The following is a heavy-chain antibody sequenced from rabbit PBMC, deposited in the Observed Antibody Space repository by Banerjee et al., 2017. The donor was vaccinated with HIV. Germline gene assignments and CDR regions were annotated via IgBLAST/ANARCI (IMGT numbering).Heavy chain of an antibody. CDR1: GFSFSSDYY. J-gene: IGHJ6*01. CDR2: IDGGDSDSS. V-gene: IGHV1S40*01. CDR3: ARVGSDYYYGMDL. D-gene: IGHD4-2*01. Sequence: QSLEESGGDLVKPGASLTLTCTASGFSFSSDYYMCWVRQAPGKGLEWIACIDGGDSDSSYYASWAKGRFTVSKTSSTTVTLQMTSLTAADTATYFCARVGSDYYYGMDLWGQGTLVTIS.